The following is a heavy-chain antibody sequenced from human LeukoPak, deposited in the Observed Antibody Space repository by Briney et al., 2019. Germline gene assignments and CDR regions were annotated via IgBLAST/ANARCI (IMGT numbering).Heavy chain of an antibody. Sequence: PGGSLRLSCAASGFIFSSYSMNWVRQAPGKGLEWVSYISTTGSTIYYADSVKGRFTISRDNAKNSLYLQMNSLRGEDTAVYYCARDRSSSGYYPFDYWGQGTLVTVSS. CDR2: ISTTGSTI. D-gene: IGHD3-22*01. J-gene: IGHJ4*02. CDR3: ARDRSSSGYYPFDY. V-gene: IGHV3-48*01. CDR1: GFIFSSYS.